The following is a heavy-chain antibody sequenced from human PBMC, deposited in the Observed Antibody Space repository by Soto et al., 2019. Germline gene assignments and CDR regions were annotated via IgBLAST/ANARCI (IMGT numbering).Heavy chain of an antibody. Sequence: SSETLSLTCTVSGGSISSYYWSWIRQPPGKGLEWIGYIYYSGSTNYNPSLKSRVTISVDTSKNQVSLNLSSVTAADTAVYYCGRVFGPTVTSWHAFNIWDQGKMVTVSS. J-gene: IGHJ3*02. CDR2: IYYSGST. V-gene: IGHV4-59*01. D-gene: IGHD4-17*01. CDR1: GGSISSYY. CDR3: GRVFGPTVTSWHAFNI.